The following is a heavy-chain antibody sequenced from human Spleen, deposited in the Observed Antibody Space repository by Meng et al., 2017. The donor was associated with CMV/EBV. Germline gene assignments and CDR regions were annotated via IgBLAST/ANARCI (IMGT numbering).Heavy chain of an antibody. CDR3: ARGRIGTAMVPGDDY. CDR2: LNHSGIT. CDR1: GGSFTAYH. Sequence: SETLSLTCAVFGGSFTAYHWRWVRQPPGKGLEWIGELNHSGITNYNPSLKSRVTIISLDTSKNQFSLKLSSVTAADTAVYYCARGRIGTAMVPGDDYWGQGTLVTVSS. D-gene: IGHD5-18*01. J-gene: IGHJ4*02. V-gene: IGHV4-34*01.